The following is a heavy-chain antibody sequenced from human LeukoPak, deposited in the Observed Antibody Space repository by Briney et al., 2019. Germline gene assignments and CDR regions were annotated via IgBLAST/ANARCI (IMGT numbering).Heavy chain of an antibody. CDR3: ARAGTAVVRYYYYYYMDV. Sequence: ASVKVSCKASGGTFSSYAISWVRQAPGQGLEWMGGIIPIFGTANYAQKFQGRVTITADESTSTAYMELSSLRSEDTAVYYCARAGTAVVRYYYYYYMDVWGKGTTVTVSS. CDR2: IIPIFGTA. V-gene: IGHV1-69*13. J-gene: IGHJ6*03. CDR1: GGTFSSYA. D-gene: IGHD5-18*01.